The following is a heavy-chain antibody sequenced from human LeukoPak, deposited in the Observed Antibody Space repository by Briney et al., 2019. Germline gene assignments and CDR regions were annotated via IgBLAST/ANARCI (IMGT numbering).Heavy chain of an antibody. CDR3: AREERGYYYGSGSYFSTLD. V-gene: IGHV4-34*01. J-gene: IGHJ4*02. CDR1: GGSFSGYY. Sequence: SETLSLTCAVYGGSFSGYYWSWIRQPPGKGLEWIGEINHSGSTNYNPSLKSRVTISVDTSKNQFSLKLSSVTAADTAVYCCAREERGYYYGSGSYFSTLDWGQGTLVTVSS. CDR2: INHSGST. D-gene: IGHD3-10*01.